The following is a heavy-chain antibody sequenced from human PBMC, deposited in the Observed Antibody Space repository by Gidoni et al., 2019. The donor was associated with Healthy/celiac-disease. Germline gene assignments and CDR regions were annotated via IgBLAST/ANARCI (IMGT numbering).Heavy chain of an antibody. V-gene: IGHV5-51*03. J-gene: IGHJ4*02. CDR2: IYPGDSDT. CDR3: ARAGVQGVAPEHFDY. CDR1: GYSFTSYW. D-gene: IGHD3-3*01. Sequence: EVQLVQSGAEVKKPGESLKSYCKGSGYSFTSYWIGWVRQMPGKGLEWIGIIYPGDSDTRYSPSFQGQVTISADKSISTAYLQWSSLKASDTAMYYCARAGVQGVAPEHFDYWGQGTLVTVSS.